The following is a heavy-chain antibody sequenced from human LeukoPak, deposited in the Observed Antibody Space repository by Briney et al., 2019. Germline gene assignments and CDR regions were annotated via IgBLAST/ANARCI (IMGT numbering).Heavy chain of an antibody. Sequence: SETLSLTCTVSGGSISSSSYYWGWIRQPPGKGLEWIGSIYYSGSTYYNPSLKSRVTISVDTSKNQFSLKLSSVTAADTAVYYCARETYDSSGYSEGDAFDIWGQGTMVTVSS. J-gene: IGHJ3*02. D-gene: IGHD3-22*01. CDR3: ARETYDSSGYSEGDAFDI. V-gene: IGHV4-39*07. CDR2: IYYSGST. CDR1: GGSISSSSYY.